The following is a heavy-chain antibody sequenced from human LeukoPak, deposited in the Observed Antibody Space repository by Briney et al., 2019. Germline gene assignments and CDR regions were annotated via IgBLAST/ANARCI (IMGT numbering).Heavy chain of an antibody. J-gene: IGHJ5*02. CDR2: MKPDGSEK. CDR3: LRGALRYFAP. Sequence: TGGSLRLSCVASGFTFRDYWMSWVRQAPGKGLEWVANMKPDGSEKYYVDSVKGRFTISRDNAKNSLYLQMNSLRANDTALYYCLRGALRYFAPWGQGTLVTGSS. CDR1: GFTFRDYW. D-gene: IGHD3-16*01. V-gene: IGHV3-7*04.